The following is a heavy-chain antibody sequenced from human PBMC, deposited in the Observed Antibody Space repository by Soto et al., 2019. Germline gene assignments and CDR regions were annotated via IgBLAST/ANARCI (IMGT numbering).Heavy chain of an antibody. D-gene: IGHD3-22*01. CDR3: AKGEGSSGYYSLFDY. V-gene: IGHV3-9*01. CDR1: GFTFDDYA. CDR2: ISWNSGSI. J-gene: IGHJ4*02. Sequence: EVQLVESGGGLVQPGRSLRLSFAASGFTFDDYAMHWVRQAPGKGLEWVSGISWNSGSIGYADSVKGRFTISSDNATTSLYLQMHSLRAEDTALYYCAKGEGSSGYYSLFDYWGQGTLVTVSS.